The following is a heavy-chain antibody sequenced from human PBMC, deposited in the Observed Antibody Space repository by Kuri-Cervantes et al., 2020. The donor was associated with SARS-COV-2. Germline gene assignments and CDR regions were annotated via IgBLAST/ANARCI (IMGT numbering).Heavy chain of an antibody. CDR3: AREGMAAKDY. J-gene: IGHJ4*02. Sequence: GGSLRLSCAASGFTFSSYGMHWVRQAPGKGLEWVSAISGSGGSTYYADSVKGRFTISRDNSKNTLYLQMNSLRAEDTAVYYCAREGMAAKDYWGQGTLVTVSS. V-gene: IGHV3-23*01. CDR2: ISGSGGST. CDR1: GFTFSSYG. D-gene: IGHD2-15*01.